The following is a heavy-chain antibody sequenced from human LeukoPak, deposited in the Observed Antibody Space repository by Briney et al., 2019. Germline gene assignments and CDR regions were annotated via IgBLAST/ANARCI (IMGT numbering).Heavy chain of an antibody. CDR1: GYTFTDYY. CDR2: INPNSGGT. J-gene: IGHJ4*02. D-gene: IGHD1-26*01. V-gene: IGHV1-2*02. Sequence: ASVKVSCKASGYTFTDYYMHWVRQAPGQGLEWMGWINPNSGGTNYAQKFQGRVTMTRDTSISTAYMELSRLRSDDTAVYYCARDRSGGGATGPFDYWGQGTLVTVSS. CDR3: ARDRSGGGATGPFDY.